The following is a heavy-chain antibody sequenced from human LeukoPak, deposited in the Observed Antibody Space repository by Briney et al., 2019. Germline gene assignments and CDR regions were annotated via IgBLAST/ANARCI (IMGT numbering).Heavy chain of an antibody. J-gene: IGHJ1*01. D-gene: IGHD1-26*01. CDR1: GYTFTSYY. CDR2: INPNSGGT. CDR3: ARGRVVYSGSYHAAEYFQH. Sequence: GASVKVSCKTSGYTFTSYYISWVRQAPGQGLEWMGWINPNSGGTTYAQKFQGRVTMTRDTSISTAYMELSRLKSDDTAVYYCARGRVVYSGSYHAAEYFQHWGQGTLVTVSS. V-gene: IGHV1-2*02.